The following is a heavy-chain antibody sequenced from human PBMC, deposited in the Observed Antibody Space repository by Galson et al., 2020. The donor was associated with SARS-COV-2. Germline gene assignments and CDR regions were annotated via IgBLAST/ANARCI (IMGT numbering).Heavy chain of an antibody. J-gene: IGHJ4*02. Sequence: SETLSLTCTVSGDSISTGAYYWSWVRQPAGRGLEWIGRVDSSGSSNYNTSLKSRLIMAIDTSKNQFSLKLTSVTAADTAIYYCVSGNTWGGFYWGQGALVIVSS. D-gene: IGHD1-26*01. CDR2: VDSSGSS. CDR1: GDSISTGAYY. CDR3: VSGNTWGGFY. V-gene: IGHV4-61*02.